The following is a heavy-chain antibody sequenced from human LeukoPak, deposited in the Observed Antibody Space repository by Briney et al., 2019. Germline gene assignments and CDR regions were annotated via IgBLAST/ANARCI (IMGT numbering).Heavy chain of an antibody. J-gene: IGHJ4*02. D-gene: IGHD3-10*01. CDR1: GYTFTGYY. Sequence: GASVKVSCKASGYTFTGYYMHWVRQAPGQGLEWMGWINPNSGGTNYAQKFQGRVTMTRDTSISTAYMELSRLRSDDTAVYYCARDTTNYYGSGRFFDYWGQGTLVTVSS. CDR3: ARDTTNYYGSGRFFDY. CDR2: INPNSGGT. V-gene: IGHV1-2*02.